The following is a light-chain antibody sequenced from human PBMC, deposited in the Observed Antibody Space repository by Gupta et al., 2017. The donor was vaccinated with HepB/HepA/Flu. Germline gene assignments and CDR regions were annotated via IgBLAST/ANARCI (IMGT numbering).Light chain of an antibody. Sequence: DILMPQSPDSLSVSLGEGATINCRSSQNLLYTSNNQNYLAWYQQKPGQPPKLLIYWATTRHSGVPDRFSGSGSGTDFSLTIGSLQAADAAVYYCQQYWHTPYTFGQGTKLEI. CDR1: QNLLYTSNNQNY. CDR3: QQYWHTPYT. J-gene: IGKJ2*01. V-gene: IGKV4-1*01. CDR2: WAT.